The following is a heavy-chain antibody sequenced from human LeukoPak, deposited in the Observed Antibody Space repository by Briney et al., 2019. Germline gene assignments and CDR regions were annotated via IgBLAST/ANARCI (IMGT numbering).Heavy chain of an antibody. D-gene: IGHD4-17*01. CDR2: INHSGST. V-gene: IGHV4-34*01. CDR1: GGPFSGYY. CDR3: ARDTTVTFYGMDV. J-gene: IGHJ6*02. Sequence: SETLSLTCAVYGGPFSGYYWSWIRQAPGKGLEWIGEINHSGSTNYNPSLKSRVTISVDTSKNQFSLKLSSVTAADTAVYYCARDTTVTFYGMDVWGQGTTVTVSS.